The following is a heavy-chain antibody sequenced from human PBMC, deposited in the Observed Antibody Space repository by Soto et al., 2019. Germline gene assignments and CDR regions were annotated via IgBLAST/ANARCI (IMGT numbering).Heavy chain of an antibody. J-gene: IGHJ4*02. CDR3: ARAYHLVPRF. CDR2: MNPDSGNS. CDR1: GYTFTHFD. V-gene: IGHV1-8*02. D-gene: IGHD2-15*01. Sequence: ASVKVSCTTSGYTFTHFDIHWVRQATGQGLEWVGWMNPDSGNSGFTQRFQGRVSMTRNASMSTAYMEIHSLTSADTAIYYCARAYHLVPRFWGQGTLVTVSS.